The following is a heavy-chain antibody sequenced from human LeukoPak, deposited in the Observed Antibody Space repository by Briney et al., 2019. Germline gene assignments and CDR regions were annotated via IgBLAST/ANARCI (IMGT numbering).Heavy chain of an antibody. V-gene: IGHV6-1*01. CDR2: TYYRSKWYN. J-gene: IGHJ5*02. D-gene: IGHD3-10*01. CDR3: ARAPYYYGSGSYSPLYNWFDP. CDR1: GDSVSSNSAA. Sequence: SQTLSLTCAISGDSVSSNSAAWNWIRQSPSRGLERLGRTYYRSKWYNDYAVSVKSRITINPDTSKNQFSLQLNSVTPEDTAVYYCARAPYYYGSGSYSPLYNWFDPWGQGTLVTVSS.